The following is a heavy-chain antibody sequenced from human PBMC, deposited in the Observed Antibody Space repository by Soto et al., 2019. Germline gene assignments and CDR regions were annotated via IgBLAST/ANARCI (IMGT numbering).Heavy chain of an antibody. V-gene: IGHV3-7*03. Sequence: GGSLRLSCEASGFTFSGYWMSWVRQAPGKGLEWLADIKHDGSVQYYVDSVKGRLTISRDNAKKQLYLQMNGLRAEDTALYYCARAPYSNAWYRFDLWGQGTLVTVSS. D-gene: IGHD4-4*01. J-gene: IGHJ4*02. CDR1: GFTFSGYW. CDR2: IKHDGSVQ. CDR3: ARAPYSNAWYRFDL.